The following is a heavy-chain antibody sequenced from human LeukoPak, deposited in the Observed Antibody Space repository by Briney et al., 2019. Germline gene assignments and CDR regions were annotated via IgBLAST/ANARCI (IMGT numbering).Heavy chain of an antibody. Sequence: GGSLRLSCAASGFTFSSYAMSWVRQAPGKGLGWVSAISGSGGSTYYADSVKGRFTISRDNSKNTLYLQMNSLRAEDTAVYYCAKDLYGSGSYSYWGQGTLVTVSS. J-gene: IGHJ4*02. D-gene: IGHD3-10*01. V-gene: IGHV3-23*01. CDR2: ISGSGGST. CDR3: AKDLYGSGSYSY. CDR1: GFTFSSYA.